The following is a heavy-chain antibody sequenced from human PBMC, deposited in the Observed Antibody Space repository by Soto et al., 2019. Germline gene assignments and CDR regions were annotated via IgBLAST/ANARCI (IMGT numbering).Heavy chain of an antibody. CDR3: AVFWSGYSNFDY. D-gene: IGHD3-3*01. CDR1: GGSISSSSYY. Sequence: SETLSLTCTVSGGSISSSSYYWGWIRQPPGKGLEWIGSIYYSGSTYYNPSLKSRVTISVDTSKNQFSLKLSSVTAADTAVYYCAVFWSGYSNFDYWGQGTPVTVSS. V-gene: IGHV4-39*01. CDR2: IYYSGST. J-gene: IGHJ4*02.